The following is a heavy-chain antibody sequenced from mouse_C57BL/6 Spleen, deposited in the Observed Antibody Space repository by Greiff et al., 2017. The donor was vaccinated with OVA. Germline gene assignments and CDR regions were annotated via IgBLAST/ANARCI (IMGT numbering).Heavy chain of an antibody. CDR3: ALLRSYGYFDV. Sequence: EVHLVESGGGLVKPGGSLKLSCAASGFTFSDYGMHWVRQAPEKGLEWVAYISSGSSTIYYADTVKGRFTISRDNAKNTLFLQMTSLRSEDTAMYYCALLRSYGYFDVWGTGTTVTVSS. V-gene: IGHV5-17*01. D-gene: IGHD1-1*01. CDR1: GFTFSDYG. J-gene: IGHJ1*03. CDR2: ISSGSSTI.